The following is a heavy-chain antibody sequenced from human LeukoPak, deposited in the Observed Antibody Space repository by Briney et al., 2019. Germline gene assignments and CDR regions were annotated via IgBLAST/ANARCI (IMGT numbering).Heavy chain of an antibody. J-gene: IGHJ3*02. CDR1: GGSISSGDYY. D-gene: IGHD2-8*01. V-gene: IGHV4-30-4*08. CDR3: ARGLIRQSAFDI. CDR2: IYYSGST. Sequence: PSQTLSLTCTVSGGSISSGDYYWSWIRQPPGKGLEWIGYIYYSGSTYYNPSLKSRVTISVDTSKNQFSLKLNSVTAAGTAVYYCARGLIRQSAFDIWGQGTMVTVSS.